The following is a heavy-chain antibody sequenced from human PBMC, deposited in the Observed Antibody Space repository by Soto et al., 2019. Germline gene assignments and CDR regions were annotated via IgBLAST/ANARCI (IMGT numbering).Heavy chain of an antibody. CDR2: ILYDGTNK. CDR1: GSSISTYG. V-gene: IGHV3-30*18. D-gene: IGHD3-9*01. CDR3: AKSILTGPDY. J-gene: IGHJ4*02. Sequence: PGGSLRLCCAASGSSISTYGMDWVRQAPGKGLEWVAFILYDGTNKYYADSVKGRFTISRDNSKNTLYLQMNSLRAEDTAVYYCAKSILTGPDYWGQGTLVTVSS.